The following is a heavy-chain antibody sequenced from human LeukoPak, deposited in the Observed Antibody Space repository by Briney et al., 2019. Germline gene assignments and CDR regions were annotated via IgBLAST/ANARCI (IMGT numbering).Heavy chain of an antibody. J-gene: IGHJ4*02. D-gene: IGHD3-16*02. CDR1: GYTFTGDY. CDR3: ARAPSYRYNYFDY. V-gene: IGHV1-2*06. CDR2: INPNSGGT. Sequence: GASVKVSCKXSGYTFTGDYMHWVRQAPGQGLEWMGRINPNSGGTNYAQKFQGRVTMTRDTSISTAYMELSRLRSDDTAVYYCARAPSYRYNYFDYWGRGTLVTVSS.